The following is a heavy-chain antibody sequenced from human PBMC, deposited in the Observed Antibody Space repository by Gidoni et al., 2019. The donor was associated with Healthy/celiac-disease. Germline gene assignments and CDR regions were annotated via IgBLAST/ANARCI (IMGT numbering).Heavy chain of an antibody. CDR2: INHSGST. CDR3: AQVVTAHYYFDY. Sequence: QVQLQQWGAGLLKPSETLSLTCAVYGGSFSGYYWSWIRQPPGKGLEWIGEINHSGSTNYNPSLKSRVTISVDTSKNQFSLKLSSVTAADTAVYYCAQVVTAHYYFDYWGQGTLVTVSS. CDR1: GGSFSGYY. J-gene: IGHJ4*02. D-gene: IGHD2-21*02. V-gene: IGHV4-34*01.